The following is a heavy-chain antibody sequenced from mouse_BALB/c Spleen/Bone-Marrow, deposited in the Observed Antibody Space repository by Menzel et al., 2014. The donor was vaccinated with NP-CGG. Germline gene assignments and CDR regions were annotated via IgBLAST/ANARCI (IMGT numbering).Heavy chain of an antibody. CDR1: GFTFTDYY. Sequence: EVKLVESGGGLVQPGGSLRLSCATSGFTFTDYYMNWVRQPPGKALEWLGFIRNKANGYTTEYSASVKSRFTISRDNSQNILYLQMNTRRGDDSATYYCARDKGRVFFDYWGQGTTLTVSS. CDR3: ARDKGRVFFDY. V-gene: IGHV7-3*02. CDR2: IRNKANGYTT. J-gene: IGHJ2*01.